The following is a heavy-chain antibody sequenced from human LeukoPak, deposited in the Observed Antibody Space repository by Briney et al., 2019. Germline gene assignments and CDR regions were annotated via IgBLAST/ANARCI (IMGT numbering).Heavy chain of an antibody. CDR1: GFTFSGYW. D-gene: IGHD6-19*01. Sequence: GGSLRLSCAASGFTFSGYWMSWVRQVPGKGLEWVANTNQDGSGKYYVDSVKGRFTISRDNAKNSLYLQMNSLRAEDTAVYYCARGRAEFDYWGQGTLVTVSS. CDR2: TNQDGSGK. V-gene: IGHV3-7*01. CDR3: ARGRAEFDY. J-gene: IGHJ4*02.